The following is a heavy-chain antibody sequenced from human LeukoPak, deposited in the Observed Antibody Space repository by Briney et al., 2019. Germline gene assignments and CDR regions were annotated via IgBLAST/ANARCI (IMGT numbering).Heavy chain of an antibody. CDR2: ISVGAEYI. V-gene: IGHV3-23*01. CDR3: ASGPPFLKYFEY. CDR1: GFTFSTYV. D-gene: IGHD3-3*01. Sequence: PGGSLRLSCAASGFTFSTYVMNWFRQAPGKGLEWLSTISVGAEYIFYADSVKGRFTISRDDSNNALYLQMHSLRAEDTALYYCASGPPFLKYFEYWGQGTLVTVSS. J-gene: IGHJ4*02.